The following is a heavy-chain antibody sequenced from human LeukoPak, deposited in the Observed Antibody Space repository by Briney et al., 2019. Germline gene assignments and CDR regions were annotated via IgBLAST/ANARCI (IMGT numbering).Heavy chain of an antibody. D-gene: IGHD4-17*01. Sequence: ASVKVSCKASGYTFTSYGISWVRQAPGQGLEWMGWISAYNGNTNYAQKLQGRVTMTTETSTSTAYMELRSLRSDDTAVYYCARLRMTTVTPLPFWYYWYGMDVWGQGTTVTVSS. CDR1: GYTFTSYG. CDR2: ISAYNGNT. J-gene: IGHJ6*02. CDR3: ARLRMTTVTPLPFWYYWYGMDV. V-gene: IGHV1-18*01.